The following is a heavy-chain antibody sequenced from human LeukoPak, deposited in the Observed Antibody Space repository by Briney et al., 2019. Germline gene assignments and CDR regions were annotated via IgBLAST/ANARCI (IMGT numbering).Heavy chain of an antibody. CDR3: ARHITMVRGVIPHGYYFRMDV. Sequence: PSETLSLTCTVSGGSISSYYWSWIRQPPGKGLEWLGYIYYSGSTNYNPSLKSRVTISVDTSKNHFSLTLSSVTAADTAVYYCARHITMVRGVIPHGYYFRMDVWGQGTTVTVSS. CDR1: GGSISSYY. CDR2: IYYSGST. D-gene: IGHD3-10*01. V-gene: IGHV4-59*08. J-gene: IGHJ6*02.